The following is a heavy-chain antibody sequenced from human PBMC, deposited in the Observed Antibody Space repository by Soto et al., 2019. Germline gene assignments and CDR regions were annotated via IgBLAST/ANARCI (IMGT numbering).Heavy chain of an antibody. Sequence: QITLKESGPPLVRPTQTLTLTCTFSGFSFTTSAVGVGWIRQPPGKALEWLALIYWDDVKRYRPSLKSRLTIPKDTSKNQVVLTMTNMDPVDTAIYYCAHRESTYMYNFDFWGQGSLVTVSS. J-gene: IGHJ4*02. V-gene: IGHV2-5*02. CDR3: AHRESTYMYNFDF. CDR1: GFSFTTSAVG. CDR2: IYWDDVK. D-gene: IGHD1-1*01.